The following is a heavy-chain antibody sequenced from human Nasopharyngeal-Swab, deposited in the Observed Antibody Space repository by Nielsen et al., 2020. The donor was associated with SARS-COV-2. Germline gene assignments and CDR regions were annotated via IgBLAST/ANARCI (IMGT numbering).Heavy chain of an antibody. D-gene: IGHD3-3*01. Sequence: WVRQAPGQGLEWMGGIIPIFGTANYAQKFQGRVTITADESTSTAYMELSSLRSEDTAVYYCARGGITIFGMVSNLDYWGQGTLVTVSS. CDR3: ARGGITIFGMVSNLDY. J-gene: IGHJ4*02. CDR2: IIPIFGTA. V-gene: IGHV1-69*01.